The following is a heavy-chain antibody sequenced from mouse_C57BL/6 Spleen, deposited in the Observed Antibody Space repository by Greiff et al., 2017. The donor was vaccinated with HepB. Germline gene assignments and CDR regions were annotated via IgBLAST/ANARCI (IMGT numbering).Heavy chain of an antibody. CDR2: INPSSGYT. V-gene: IGHV1-7*01. Sequence: VQLQQSGAELAKPGASVKLSCKASGYTFTSYWMHWVKQRPGQGLEWIGYINPSSGYTKYNQKFKDKATFTADKSSSTAYMQLSSLTEEDSAVYYCARSGYYYGYYFDYWGQGTTLTVSS. J-gene: IGHJ2*01. CDR1: GYTFTSYW. D-gene: IGHD1-1*01. CDR3: ARSGYYYGYYFDY.